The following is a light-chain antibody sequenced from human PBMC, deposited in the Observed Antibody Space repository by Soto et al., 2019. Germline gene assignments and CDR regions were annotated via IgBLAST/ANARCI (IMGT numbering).Light chain of an antibody. V-gene: IGKV3-15*01. Sequence: GISQSPYILSVSPGERATLSCRASQSVSSNLAWYQQKPGQSPRLLIYGASTRATGIPVRFSGSGSGTEFTLTISSLQSEDFAVYYCHQYNYWPTFGQGTRWIS. J-gene: IGKJ1*01. CDR1: QSVSSN. CDR3: HQYNYWPT. CDR2: GAS.